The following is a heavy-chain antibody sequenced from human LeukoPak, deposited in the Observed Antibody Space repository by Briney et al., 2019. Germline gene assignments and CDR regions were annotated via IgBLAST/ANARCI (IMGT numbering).Heavy chain of an antibody. CDR3: AKVVQMVRGVTPFDY. V-gene: IGHV3-23*01. D-gene: IGHD3-10*01. CDR1: GFTFSNYA. J-gene: IGHJ4*02. Sequence: SGGSLRLSCAASGFTFSNYAMSWVRQAPGKGLEWVSAISGSGGSTYYADSVKGRFTISRDNSKNTLYLQMNSLRAEDTAVYYCAKVVQMVRGVTPFDYWGQGTLVTVSS. CDR2: ISGSGGST.